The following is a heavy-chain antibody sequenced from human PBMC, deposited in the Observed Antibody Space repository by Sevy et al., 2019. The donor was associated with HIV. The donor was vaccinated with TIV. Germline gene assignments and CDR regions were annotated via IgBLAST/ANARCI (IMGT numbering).Heavy chain of an antibody. Sequence: GGSLRLSCAASGFTFSSYAMRWVRQAPGKGLEWVSAISGGSGGTTYYADSVKGRFTISRDNSKNTLYLQMNTLRAEDTAVCYCAKPWESSSYYMDVWGKGTTVTVSS. V-gene: IGHV3-23*01. D-gene: IGHD1-26*01. J-gene: IGHJ6*03. CDR3: AKPWESSSYYMDV. CDR2: ISGGSGGTT. CDR1: GFTFSSYA.